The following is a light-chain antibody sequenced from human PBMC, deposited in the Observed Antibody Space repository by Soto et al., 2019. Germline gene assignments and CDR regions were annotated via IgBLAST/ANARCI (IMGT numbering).Light chain of an antibody. Sequence: EIVMTQSPATLSVSPGERATLSCRASQSVSSNLAWYQQKPGQAPRLLILGASSRATGIPDRFSGSGSGTDFTLTISRVEPEDFAVYYCQQYGSSLITFGQGTRLEI. J-gene: IGKJ5*01. CDR3: QQYGSSLIT. CDR2: GAS. CDR1: QSVSSN. V-gene: IGKV3-20*01.